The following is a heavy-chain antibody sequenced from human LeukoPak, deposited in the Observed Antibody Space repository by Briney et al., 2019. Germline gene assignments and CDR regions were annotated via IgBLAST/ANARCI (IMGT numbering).Heavy chain of an antibody. D-gene: IGHD2-15*01. V-gene: IGHV4-38-2*02. CDR2: IYHSGST. CDR3: ARNSPSLYCSGGSCYPDY. J-gene: IGHJ4*02. Sequence: KASETLSLTCTVSGSSISSAYYWGWIRQPPGKGLEWIGSIYHSGSTYYNPSLKSRVTISVDTSKNQFSLKLSSVTAADTAVYYCARNSPSLYCSGGSCYPDYWGQGTLVTVSS. CDR1: GSSISSAYY.